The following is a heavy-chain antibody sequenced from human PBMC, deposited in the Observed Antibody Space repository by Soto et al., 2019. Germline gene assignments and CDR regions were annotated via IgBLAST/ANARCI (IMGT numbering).Heavy chain of an antibody. J-gene: IGHJ4*02. CDR1: GFTFSSYG. Sequence: QVQLVESGGGVVQPGRSLRLSCAASGFTFSSYGMHWVRQAPGKGLEWVAVIWYDGSNKYYADSVKGRFTISRDNSKNTLYLQMNSLRAEDTAVYYCAREPYYYDGSGSHPGIWGQGTLVTVSS. V-gene: IGHV3-33*01. D-gene: IGHD3-22*01. CDR2: IWYDGSNK. CDR3: AREPYYYDGSGSHPGI.